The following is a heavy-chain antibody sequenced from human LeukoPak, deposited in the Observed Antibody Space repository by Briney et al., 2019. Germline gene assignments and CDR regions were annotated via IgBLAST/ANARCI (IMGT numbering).Heavy chain of an antibody. D-gene: IGHD5-24*01. CDR3: ARVRYRDGYNYAFDI. J-gene: IGHJ3*02. V-gene: IGHV3-30-3*01. CDR2: ISYNGSNK. Sequence: GGSLRLSSAASGFTFSSYAMHWVRQAPGKGLEWVAVISYNGSNKYYADSVKGRFTISRDNSKNTLYLQMNSLRAEDTAVYYCARVRYRDGYNYAFDIWGQGTMVTVSS. CDR1: GFTFSSYA.